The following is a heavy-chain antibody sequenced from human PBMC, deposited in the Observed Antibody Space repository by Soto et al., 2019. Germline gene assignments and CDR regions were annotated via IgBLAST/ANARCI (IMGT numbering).Heavy chain of an antibody. V-gene: IGHV3-23*01. Sequence: EVQLLESGGGLVQPGGSLRLSCAASGFTFSSYAMSWVRQAPGKGLEWVSAISGSGGSTYYADSVKGRFIISRDNSKNTLYLQMNSLRAEDTAVYYCAKDRRITMVRGSLDPWGQGTLVTVSS. CDR2: ISGSGGST. D-gene: IGHD3-10*01. CDR3: AKDRRITMVRGSLDP. J-gene: IGHJ5*02. CDR1: GFTFSSYA.